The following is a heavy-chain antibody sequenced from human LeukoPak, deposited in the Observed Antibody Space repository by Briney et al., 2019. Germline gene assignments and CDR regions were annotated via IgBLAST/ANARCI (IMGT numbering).Heavy chain of an antibody. D-gene: IGHD6-19*01. CDR3: ARPAYSSGWQGYYYYMDV. J-gene: IGHJ6*03. CDR1: RGTFSSYA. CDR2: IIPIFGTA. Sequence: SVKVSCKASRGTFSSYAISWVRQAPGQGLEWMGGIIPIFGTANYAQKFQGRVTITADKSTSTDYMELSSLRSEDTAVYYCARPAYSSGWQGYYYYMDVWGKGTTVTVSS. V-gene: IGHV1-69*06.